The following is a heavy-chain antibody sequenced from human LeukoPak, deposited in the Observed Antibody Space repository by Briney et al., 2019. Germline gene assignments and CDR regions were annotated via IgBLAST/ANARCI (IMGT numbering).Heavy chain of an antibody. D-gene: IGHD3-22*01. V-gene: IGHV3-48*03. CDR3: ARPGSSGYLY. Sequence: GGSLILSCAASGFTSSSDEMHWVRQAPGKGLEWVSYISRSGSTIFYTDSVKGRFTISRDNAKKSLYLQLNSLRAEDTAVYYCARPGSSGYLYWGQGTLVTVSS. CDR2: ISRSGSTI. CDR1: GFTSSSDE. J-gene: IGHJ4*02.